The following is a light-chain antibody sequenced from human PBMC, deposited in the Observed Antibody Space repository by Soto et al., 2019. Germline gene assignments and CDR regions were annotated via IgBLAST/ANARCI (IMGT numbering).Light chain of an antibody. J-gene: IGLJ1*01. Sequence: QSVLTQPASVSGSPGQSITISCTRTSSDVGSYNFVSWYQQHPGKVPKVMIYEVSKRPSGVPDRFSGSKSGNTASLTISGLQAEDEADYYCCADAGRSTYVFGTGTKVTVL. CDR2: EVS. CDR1: SSDVGSYNF. CDR3: CADAGRSTYV. V-gene: IGLV2-23*02.